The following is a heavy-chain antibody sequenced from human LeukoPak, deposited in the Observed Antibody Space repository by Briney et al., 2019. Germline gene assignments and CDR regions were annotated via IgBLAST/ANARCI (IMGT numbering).Heavy chain of an antibody. V-gene: IGHV4-34*01. CDR1: GGSFSGYY. Sequence: SETLSLTCAVYGGSFSGYYWSWIRQPPGKGLEWIGEINHSGSTNYNPSLKSRVTISVDTSKNQFSLKLSSVTAADTAVYYCARVNSYGLYYFDYWGQGTLVTVSS. CDR3: ARVNSYGLYYFDY. D-gene: IGHD5-18*01. J-gene: IGHJ4*02. CDR2: INHSGST.